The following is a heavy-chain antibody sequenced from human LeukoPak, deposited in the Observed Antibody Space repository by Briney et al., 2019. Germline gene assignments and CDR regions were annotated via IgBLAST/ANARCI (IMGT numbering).Heavy chain of an antibody. CDR1: GFTFSNYA. Sequence: PGGSLRLSCAASGFTFSNYAMHWVRQAPGKGLEWVAVIWYDGNNKYYADSVKGRFTISRDNSKNTLYLQMNSLRAEDTAVYYCARDSTGGARYYYGSGFDYWGQGTLVTVSS. CDR3: ARDSTGGARYYYGSGFDY. J-gene: IGHJ4*02. D-gene: IGHD3-10*01. V-gene: IGHV3-33*01. CDR2: IWYDGNNK.